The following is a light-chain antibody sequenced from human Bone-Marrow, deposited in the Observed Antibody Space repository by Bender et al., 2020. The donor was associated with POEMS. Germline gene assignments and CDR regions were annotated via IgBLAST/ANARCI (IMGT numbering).Light chain of an antibody. Sequence: QSALTQPPSASGSPGQSVTISCTGTSSDVGAYTYVSWYQQHPGKAPNLMIYDVNNRPSGVSSRFSGSESGNTASLTISGLQTEDEADYYCCSYAGGDIWFFGGGTKLTVL. V-gene: IGLV2-14*03. CDR3: CSYAGGDIWF. CDR2: DVN. J-gene: IGLJ3*02. CDR1: SSDVGAYTY.